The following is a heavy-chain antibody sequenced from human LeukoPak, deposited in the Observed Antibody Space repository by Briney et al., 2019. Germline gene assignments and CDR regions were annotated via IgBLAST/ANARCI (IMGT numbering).Heavy chain of an antibody. J-gene: IGHJ4*02. CDR3: AKESIYDDFDY. D-gene: IGHD5/OR15-5a*01. CDR2: ISDSGGST. V-gene: IGHV3-23*01. CDR1: GFTFRSYA. Sequence: GGSLRLPCAASGFTFRSYAMSWVRQAPGKGLEWVSAISDSGGSTNYADSVKGRFSISRDNSRNTLYLQMNSLRDEDTAVYYCAKESIYDDFDYWGQGILVTVSS.